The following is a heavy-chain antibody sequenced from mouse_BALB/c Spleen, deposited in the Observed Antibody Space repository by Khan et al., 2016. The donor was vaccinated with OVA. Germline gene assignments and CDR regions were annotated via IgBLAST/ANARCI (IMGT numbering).Heavy chain of an antibody. CDR2: IWSGGNT. CDR1: GFSLTNYG. Sequence: QVQLKESGPGLVQPSQSLSITCTVSGFSLTNYGVHWIRQSPGRGLEWLGLIWSGGNTDYNAAFISRLTISKDNTKSQVFFNMNSLQADDTAIYXSARKRGVHYNMDFWGQGISVTVSS. CDR3: ARKRGVHYNMDF. J-gene: IGHJ4*01. V-gene: IGHV2-2*01.